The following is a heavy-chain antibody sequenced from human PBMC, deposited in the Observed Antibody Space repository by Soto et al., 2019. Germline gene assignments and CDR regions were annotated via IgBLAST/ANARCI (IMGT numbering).Heavy chain of an antibody. Sequence: SETLSLTCTVSGGSISSYYWSWIRQPPGKGLEWIGYIYYSGSTNYNPSLKSRVTISVDTSKNQFSLKLSSVTAADTAVYYCARHLFGLSTHFDYWGQGTLVTVSS. V-gene: IGHV4-59*08. CDR1: GGSISSYY. CDR2: IYYSGST. D-gene: IGHD3-10*01. J-gene: IGHJ4*02. CDR3: ARHLFGLSTHFDY.